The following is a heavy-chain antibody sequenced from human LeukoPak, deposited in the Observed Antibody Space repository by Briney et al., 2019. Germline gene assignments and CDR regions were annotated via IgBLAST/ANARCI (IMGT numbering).Heavy chain of an antibody. J-gene: IGHJ6*04. CDR1: GFTFSTYA. V-gene: IGHV3-23*01. CDR3: AKDAVADHYHYFYGMDV. CDR2: ISGSGGNT. D-gene: IGHD6-19*01. Sequence: GGSLRLSCAASGFTFSTYAMTWVRQDPGKGLEWVSSISGSGGNTQYAESVQGRVTISRDNSKNTLYLQIYGLRAEDTAIYFCAKDAVADHYHYFYGMDVWGKGTTVTVSS.